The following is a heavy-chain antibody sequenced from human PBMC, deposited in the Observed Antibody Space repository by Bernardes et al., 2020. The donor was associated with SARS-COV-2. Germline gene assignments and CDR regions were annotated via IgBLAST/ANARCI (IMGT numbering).Heavy chain of an antibody. D-gene: IGHD2-21*02. CDR1: GGSISSYY. V-gene: IGHV4-59*01. CDR3: ARVVGGDSRLLLYYYYGMDV. Sequence: SETLSLTCTVSGGSISSYYWSWIRQPPGKGLEWIGYIYYSGSTNYNPSLKSRVTISVDTSKNQFSLKLSSVTAADTAVYYCARVVGGDSRLLLYYYYGMDVWGQGTTVTVSS. J-gene: IGHJ6*02. CDR2: IYYSGST.